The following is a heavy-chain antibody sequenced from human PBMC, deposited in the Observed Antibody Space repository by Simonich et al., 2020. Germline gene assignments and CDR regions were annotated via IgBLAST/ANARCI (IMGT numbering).Heavy chain of an antibody. J-gene: IGHJ3*02. D-gene: IGHD4-4*01. CDR2: IYYSGSP. CDR1: GGSISSSSYY. V-gene: IGHV4-39*01. Sequence: QLQLQESGPGLVKPSETLSLTCTVSGGSISSSSYYWGWIRQPPGKGLEWIGSIYYSGSPYYNPSLKSRVTISVDTYKNQFSLKLSSVTAADTAVYYCARRPRLTNFADAFDIWGQGTMVTVSS. CDR3: ARRPRLTNFADAFDI.